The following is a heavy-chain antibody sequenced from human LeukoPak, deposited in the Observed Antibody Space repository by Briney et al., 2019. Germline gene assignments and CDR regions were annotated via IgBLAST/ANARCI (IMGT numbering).Heavy chain of an antibody. Sequence: ASVKVSCKAPGYTFTGYYMHWVRQAPGQGLEWMGWINPNSGGTNYAQKFQGRVTMTRDTSISTAYMELSRLRSDDTAVYYCARERSIAARRANWFDPWGQGTLVTVSS. CDR1: GYTFTGYY. J-gene: IGHJ5*02. CDR2: INPNSGGT. V-gene: IGHV1-2*02. CDR3: ARERSIAARRANWFDP. D-gene: IGHD6-6*01.